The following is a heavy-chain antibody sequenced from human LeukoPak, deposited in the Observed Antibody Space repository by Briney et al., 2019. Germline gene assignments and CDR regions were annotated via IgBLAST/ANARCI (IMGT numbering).Heavy chain of an antibody. V-gene: IGHV4-4*07. CDR2: IYTSGST. CDR1: GGSISSYY. D-gene: IGHD1-26*01. J-gene: IGHJ5*02. Sequence: SETLSLTCTVSGGSISSYYWSWTRQPAGKGLEWIGRIYTSGSTNYNPSLKSRVTMSVDTSKDQFSLKLSSLTAADTAVYYCARHEYSGSYYGLSWFDPWGQGTLVTVSS. CDR3: ARHEYSGSYYGLSWFDP.